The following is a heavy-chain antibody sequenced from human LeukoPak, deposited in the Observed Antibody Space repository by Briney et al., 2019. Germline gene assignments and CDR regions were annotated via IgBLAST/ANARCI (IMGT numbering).Heavy chain of an antibody. Sequence: GGSVRLSCAASGFTFDDYGMTWVRQAPGKGLEWVSGINWNGGRIDYAESVKGRFTISRDNTKNSLYLQMNSLRAEDTAFYYCARRFGELEPAFDTWGQGTMVTVSS. J-gene: IGHJ3*02. V-gene: IGHV3-20*04. CDR3: ARRFGELEPAFDT. CDR2: INWNGGRI. CDR1: GFTFDDYG. D-gene: IGHD3-10*01.